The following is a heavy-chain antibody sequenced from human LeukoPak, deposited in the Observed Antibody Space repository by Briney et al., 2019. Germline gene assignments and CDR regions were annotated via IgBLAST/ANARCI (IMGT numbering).Heavy chain of an antibody. CDR2: INHSGST. V-gene: IGHV4-34*01. CDR3: ARRGGSGSYSNFWYYYYMDV. J-gene: IGHJ6*03. Sequence: SETLSLTCAVYGGSFSGYYWSWIRQPPGKGLEWIGEINHSGSTNYNPSLKSRVTISVDTSKNQFSLKLSSVTAADTAVYYCARRGGSGSYSNFWYYYYMDVWGKGTTVTISS. CDR1: GGSFSGYY. D-gene: IGHD3-10*01.